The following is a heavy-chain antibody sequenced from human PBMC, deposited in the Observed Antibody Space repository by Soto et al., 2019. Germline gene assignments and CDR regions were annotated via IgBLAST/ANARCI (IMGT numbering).Heavy chain of an antibody. CDR1: GFAVSSNY. V-gene: IGHV3-66*02. D-gene: IGHD3-10*01. Sequence: PGGSLRLSCAASGFAVSSNYITWVRQAPGKGLEWVSVIHSGGDTHYADSVKGRFTISRDNSKNTLYLQMNSLRAEDTAVYYCARDLVRRDYYGSGSFYYYYDMDVWGQGTTVTVSS. J-gene: IGHJ6*02. CDR3: ARDLVRRDYYGSGSFYYYYDMDV. CDR2: IHSGGDT.